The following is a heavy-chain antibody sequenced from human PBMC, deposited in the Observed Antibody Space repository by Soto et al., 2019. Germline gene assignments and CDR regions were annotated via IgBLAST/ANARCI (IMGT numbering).Heavy chain of an antibody. V-gene: IGHV4-59*01. CDR1: GGSISSYY. CDR3: ARDKPYDWFDP. J-gene: IGHJ5*02. CDR2: IYYSGST. D-gene: IGHD2-2*01. Sequence: SETLSLTCTVSGGSISSYYWSWIRQPPGKGLEWIGYIYYSGSTNYNPSLKSRVTISVDTSKNQFSLKLSSVTAADTAVYYGARDKPYDWFDPWAQGTLVTVSS.